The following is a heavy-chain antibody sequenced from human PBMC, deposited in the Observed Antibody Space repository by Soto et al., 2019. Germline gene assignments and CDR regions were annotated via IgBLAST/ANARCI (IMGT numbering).Heavy chain of an antibody. CDR2: MNPNSGNT. CDR1: GYSFTSHY. D-gene: IGHD2-2*01. V-gene: IGHV1-8*02. CDR3: AGGGYQLLSGMDV. Sequence: ASVKVSCKAIGYSFTSHYMHWVRQAPGQGLEWMGWMNPNSGNTGYAQKFQGRVTMTRNTSISTAYMELSSLRSEDTAVYYCAGGGYQLLSGMDVWGQGTTVTVSS. J-gene: IGHJ6*02.